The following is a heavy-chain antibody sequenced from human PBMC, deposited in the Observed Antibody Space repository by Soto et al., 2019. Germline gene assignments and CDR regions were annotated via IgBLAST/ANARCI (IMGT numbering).Heavy chain of an antibody. V-gene: IGHV5-10-1*01. CDR2: IDPSDSYT. Sequence: GESLKISCKGSGYSFTSYWISWVLQMPGKGLEWMGRIDPSDSYTNYSPSFQGHVTISADKSISTAYLQWSSLKASDTAMYYCARLGDYDILTGPSGFDYWGQGTLVTVS. CDR3: ARLGDYDILTGPSGFDY. J-gene: IGHJ4*02. CDR1: GYSFTSYW. D-gene: IGHD3-9*01.